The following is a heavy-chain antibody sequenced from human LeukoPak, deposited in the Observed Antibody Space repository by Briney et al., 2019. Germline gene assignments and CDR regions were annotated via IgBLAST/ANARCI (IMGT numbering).Heavy chain of an antibody. J-gene: IGHJ3*02. CDR3: ARKYNYGVTFDI. D-gene: IGHD3-10*01. CDR2: ISYSGST. CDR1: GGSISNYY. Sequence: SSETLSLTCTVSGGSISNYYWNWLRQPPGEGLEWMGYISYSGSTTYNPSLKSRATISVDRSKNQFSLNLTSVTAADTAMYYCARKYNYGVTFDIWGQGTMVTVSS. V-gene: IGHV4-59*01.